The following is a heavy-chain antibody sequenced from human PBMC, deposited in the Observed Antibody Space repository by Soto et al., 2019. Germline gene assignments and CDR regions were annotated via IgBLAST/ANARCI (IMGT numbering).Heavy chain of an antibody. V-gene: IGHV3-30-3*01. CDR2: ISYDGNNK. CDR3: AKRPLAGSGWTFDY. D-gene: IGHD6-19*01. Sequence: GGSLRLSCAASGFTFRTYAMHWVRQAPGKGLEWVAVISYDGNNKYYADSVKGRFTISRDNSKNRLYLQMNSLRAEDTAVYYCAKRPLAGSGWTFDYWGQGTSVTVSS. J-gene: IGHJ4*02. CDR1: GFTFRTYA.